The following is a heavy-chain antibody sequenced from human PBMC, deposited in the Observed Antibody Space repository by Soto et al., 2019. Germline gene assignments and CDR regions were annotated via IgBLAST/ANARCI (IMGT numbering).Heavy chain of an antibody. CDR1: GFTFSSYG. Sequence: GGSLRLSCGASGFTFSSYGIHWVRQAPGKGLEWVAVIWYDGSNKYYADSVKGRFTISRDNSKNTLYLQMNSLRAEDTAVYYCARDAYCGGDCSGGNYYYGMDVWGQGTTVTVSS. J-gene: IGHJ6*02. D-gene: IGHD2-21*02. V-gene: IGHV3-33*01. CDR2: IWYDGSNK. CDR3: ARDAYCGGDCSGGNYYYGMDV.